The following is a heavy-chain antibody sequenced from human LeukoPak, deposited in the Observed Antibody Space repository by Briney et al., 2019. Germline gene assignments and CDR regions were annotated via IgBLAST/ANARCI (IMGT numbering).Heavy chain of an antibody. CDR2: MYYSGST. CDR3: ARHFLDTYGPTAY. D-gene: IGHD5-18*01. V-gene: IGHV4-39*01. CDR1: GGSISSSNYY. Sequence: PSETLSLTCTVSGGSISSSNYYWGWIRQPPGKGLEWIGSMYYSGSTYYNPSLKSRVTISVDTPNNQFSLKPNSVTAADTAVYYCARHFLDTYGPTAYWDQGTLVTVSS. J-gene: IGHJ4*02.